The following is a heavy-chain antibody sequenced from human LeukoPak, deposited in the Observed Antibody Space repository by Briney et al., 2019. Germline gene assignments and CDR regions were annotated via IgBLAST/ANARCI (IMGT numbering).Heavy chain of an antibody. CDR1: GYTFTSYY. Sequence: ASVKVSCKASGYTFTSYYMHWVRQAPGQGLEWMGIINPSGGTTRYAQKFQGRVTMTRDTSISTAYMELSRLRSDDTAVYYCARVGFTDWGQGTLVTVSS. CDR2: INPSGGTT. J-gene: IGHJ4*02. V-gene: IGHV1-46*01. D-gene: IGHD3-16*01. CDR3: ARVGFTD.